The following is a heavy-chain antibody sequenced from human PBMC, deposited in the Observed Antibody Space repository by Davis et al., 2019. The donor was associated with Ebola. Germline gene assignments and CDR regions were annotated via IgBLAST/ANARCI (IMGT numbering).Heavy chain of an antibody. CDR3: ARGTYGDYPIYYYYGMDV. D-gene: IGHD4-17*01. V-gene: IGHV4-34*01. J-gene: IGHJ6*02. CDR2: INHSGST. CDR1: GESFSAFY. Sequence: SETLSLTCAAYGESFSAFYWSWIRQPPGKGLEWIGEINHSGSTNYNPSLKSRVTISVDTSKNQFSLKLSSVTAADTAVYYCARGTYGDYPIYYYYGMDVWGQGTTVTVSS.